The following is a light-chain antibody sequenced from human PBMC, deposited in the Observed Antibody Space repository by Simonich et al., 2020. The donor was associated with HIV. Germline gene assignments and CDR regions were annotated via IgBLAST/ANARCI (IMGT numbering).Light chain of an antibody. V-gene: IGKV1-39*01. CDR1: QSIDTW. CDR2: AAS. J-gene: IGKJ4*01. CDR3: HQTYSSPLT. Sequence: DIQLTQSPSTLSASVGDRVTITCRASQSIDTWLAWYQQKPRKAPRLLIYAASTLQRGVPSRFSGSGSGTDFTLTISSLHPEDFATYYCHQTYSSPLTFGGGTKVDFK.